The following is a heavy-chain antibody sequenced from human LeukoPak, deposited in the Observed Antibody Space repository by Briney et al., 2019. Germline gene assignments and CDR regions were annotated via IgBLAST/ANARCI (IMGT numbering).Heavy chain of an antibody. D-gene: IGHD6-13*01. J-gene: IGHJ4*02. Sequence: GGSLRLSCAASGFTVSSNYMSWVRQAPGKGLEWVSVIYSGGSTYYADSVKGRFTISRDNSKNTLYLQMNSLRAEDTAVYYCARAGYSSSSTFLGAYYFDYWGQGTLVTVSS. V-gene: IGHV3-53*01. CDR1: GFTVSSNY. CDR3: ARAGYSSSSTFLGAYYFDY. CDR2: IYSGGST.